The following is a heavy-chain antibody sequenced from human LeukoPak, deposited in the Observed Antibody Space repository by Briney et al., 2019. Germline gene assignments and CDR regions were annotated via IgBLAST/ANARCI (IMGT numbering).Heavy chain of an antibody. V-gene: IGHV3-13*01. Sequence: GGSLRLSCAASGFTFGSYDMHWVRQATGKGLEWVSAIGTAGDTYYPGSVKGRFTISRENAKNSLYLQMNSLRAEDTAVYYCARGEGAAAGADFDYWGQGTLVTVSS. CDR1: GFTFGSYD. D-gene: IGHD6-13*01. J-gene: IGHJ4*02. CDR3: ARGEGAAAGADFDY. CDR2: IGTAGDT.